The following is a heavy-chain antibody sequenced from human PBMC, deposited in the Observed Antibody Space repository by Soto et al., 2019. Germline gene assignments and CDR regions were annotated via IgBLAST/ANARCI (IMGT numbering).Heavy chain of an antibody. D-gene: IGHD4-17*01. CDR3: ARGVKYGAYSRWLDL. V-gene: IGHV1-8*01. Sequence: APVKVSCKASGNTFTSYDINWVRQDTGQGLEYLGWMNPNSGNTAYVQKFQGRVTMTWDTSITTAYMELSGRRSEDTAVYFCARGVKYGAYSRWLDLWGQGTLVTVSS. CDR2: MNPNSGNT. CDR1: GNTFTSYD. J-gene: IGHJ5*02.